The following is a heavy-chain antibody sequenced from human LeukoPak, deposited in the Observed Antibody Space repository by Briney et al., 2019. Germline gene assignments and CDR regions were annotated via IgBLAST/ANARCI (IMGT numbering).Heavy chain of an antibody. Sequence: SQTLSLTCAISGDSVSSSSATWNWIRQSPSRGLEWLGRADYRSKWYSDYALSVKGRITINPDTSKNQFSLQLKSVTPEDTAVYYCARDTFLSTYYAGSSLYERIWAFDIWGQGTMVTVSS. J-gene: IGHJ3*02. CDR1: GDSVSSSSAT. CDR2: ADYRSKWYS. V-gene: IGHV6-1*01. CDR3: ARDTFLSTYYAGSSLYERIWAFDI. D-gene: IGHD3-22*01.